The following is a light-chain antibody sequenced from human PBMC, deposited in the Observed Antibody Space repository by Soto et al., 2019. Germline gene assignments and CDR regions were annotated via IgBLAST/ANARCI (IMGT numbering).Light chain of an antibody. Sequence: EIVRTQSPATLSVAPGERATLSCRASQSVSILLAWYQQKPGQAHRLLIHGANTRATGIPARFSGSGSWTEFTLTITSLHPAHFALYYCQQYHNWPRTFGQGTKVDI. CDR1: QSVSIL. V-gene: IGKV3-15*01. CDR3: QQYHNWPRT. CDR2: GAN. J-gene: IGKJ1*01.